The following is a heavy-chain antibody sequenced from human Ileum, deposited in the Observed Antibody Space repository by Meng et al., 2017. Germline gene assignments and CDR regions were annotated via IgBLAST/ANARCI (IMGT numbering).Heavy chain of an antibody. CDR2: IYESGTT. J-gene: IGHJ4*02. Sequence: QVQLRASGPGLGKPSETLFPRCAVSGDSIRNGNWWSWVRQPPGKGLEWIGEIYESGTTNYNPSLKSRVTISVDKSKNEFSLKLSSVTAADTALYYCARVSYNKGSPKFDSWGQGTLVTVSS. CDR3: ARVSYNKGSPKFDS. V-gene: IGHV4-4*02. CDR1: GDSIRNGNW. D-gene: IGHD1-14*01.